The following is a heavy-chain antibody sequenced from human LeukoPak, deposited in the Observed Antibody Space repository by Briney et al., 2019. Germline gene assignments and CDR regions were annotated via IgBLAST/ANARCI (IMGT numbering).Heavy chain of an antibody. V-gene: IGHV3-23*01. J-gene: IGHJ4*02. CDR1: GFTFSSYA. CDR2: ISGSGGST. D-gene: IGHD6-19*01. CDR3: AKAIGPRYSSGWYGFDY. Sequence: GESLRLSCAASGFTFSSYAMSWVRQAPGKGLEWVSAISGSGGSTYYADSVKGRFTISRDNSKNTLYLQMNSLRAEDTAVYYCAKAIGPRYSSGWYGFDYWGQGTLVTVSS.